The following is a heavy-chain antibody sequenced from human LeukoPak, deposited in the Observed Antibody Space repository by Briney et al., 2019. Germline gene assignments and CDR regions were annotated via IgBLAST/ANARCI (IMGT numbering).Heavy chain of an antibody. J-gene: IGHJ4*02. D-gene: IGHD3-3*01. V-gene: IGHV3-30*18. Sequence: GRSRRLSCAASGFTFSNYDMHWVRQAPGKGLEWVAVISYDGTNKYYADSVKGRFTISRDNSKSTLYLQMNSLRAEDTAVYYCAKENDFVYWGQGTLVTVSS. CDR3: AKENDFVY. CDR2: ISYDGTNK. CDR1: GFTFSNYD.